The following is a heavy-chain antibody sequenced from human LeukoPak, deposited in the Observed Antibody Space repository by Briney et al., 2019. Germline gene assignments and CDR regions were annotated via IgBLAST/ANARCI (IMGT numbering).Heavy chain of an antibody. V-gene: IGHV4-39*01. CDR3: ARSYRPAAGVRTKFDY. CDR1: GGSIRSSYYY. Sequence: PSETLSLTCTVSGGSIRSSYYYWGWIRQPPGKGLEWIGSIYDSGSTYYNPSLKSRVTISVDTSKNQFSLRLSSVTAADTAVYYCARSYRPAAGVRTKFDYWGQGTLVAVSS. J-gene: IGHJ4*02. CDR2: IYDSGST. D-gene: IGHD6-13*01.